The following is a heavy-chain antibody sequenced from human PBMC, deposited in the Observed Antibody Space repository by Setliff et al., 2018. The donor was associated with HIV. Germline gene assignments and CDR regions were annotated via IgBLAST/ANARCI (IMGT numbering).Heavy chain of an antibody. CDR1: RFTFSSYA. D-gene: IGHD3-10*01. CDR2: IYSDDYT. Sequence: GGSLRLSCAASRFTFSSYAMSWVRQAPGKGLEWVSIIYSDDYTKYADSLKGRFTISRDTSKNTLYLQMDSLRAEDTAVYYCTTDEVTMVRGILYFFNYWCQGALVTVSS. J-gene: IGHJ4*02. CDR3: TTDEVTMVRGILYFFNY. V-gene: IGHV3-66*01.